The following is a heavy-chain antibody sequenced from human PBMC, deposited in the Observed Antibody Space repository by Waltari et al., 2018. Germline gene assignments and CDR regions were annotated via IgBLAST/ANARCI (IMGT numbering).Heavy chain of an antibody. D-gene: IGHD1-26*01. V-gene: IGHV4-59*01. CDR1: GGSLSAYY. CDR3: ARDFSYRNDWPRGAFDI. CDR2: IYHTGTT. J-gene: IGHJ3*02. Sequence: QVRLQESGPGLVKPSETLSLTCTVSGGSLSAYYFAWIRLFPGKGLEWLRHIYHTGTTNYNPSLESRVTISVDTSKIQFSLELTSLTAADTAVYYCARDFSYRNDWPRGAFDIWGQGTMVTVSS.